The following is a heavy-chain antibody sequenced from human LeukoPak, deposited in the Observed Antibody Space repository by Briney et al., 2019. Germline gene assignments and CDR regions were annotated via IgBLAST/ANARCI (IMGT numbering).Heavy chain of an antibody. CDR3: ARDLGSGSYGL. CDR1: GYTFTSYG. V-gene: IGHV1-18*01. J-gene: IGHJ4*02. Sequence: ASVKVSCKASGYTFTSYGISWVRQAPGQGLEWMGWISAYNGNTNYAQKLQGRVTITADESTSTAYMELSSLRSEDTAVYYCARDLGSGSYGLWGQGTLVTVSS. D-gene: IGHD3-10*01. CDR2: ISAYNGNT.